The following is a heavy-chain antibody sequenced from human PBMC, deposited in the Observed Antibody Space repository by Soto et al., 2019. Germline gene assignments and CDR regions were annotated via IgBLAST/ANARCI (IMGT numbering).Heavy chain of an antibody. CDR3: ARYNSYAIDY. V-gene: IGHV4-59*01. J-gene: IGHJ4*02. D-gene: IGHD2-8*01. Sequence: PSATLSITCTVSGTSISSYYWSWIRQPPGKGLEWIANIHYSGTTNYNPSLASRVTLSVDTSKNQFSLKMTSVTAADRAMYFCARYNSYAIDYWGRGTLVTVSS. CDR2: IHYSGTT. CDR1: GTSISSYY.